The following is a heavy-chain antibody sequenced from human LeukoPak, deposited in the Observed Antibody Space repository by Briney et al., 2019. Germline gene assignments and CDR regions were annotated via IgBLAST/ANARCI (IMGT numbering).Heavy chain of an antibody. J-gene: IGHJ6*03. CDR1: GFTFSGYA. Sequence: GGSLRLSRAASGFTFSGYAMHWVRQAPGKGLEWVAVISYDGSNKYYADSVKGRFTISRDNSKNTLYLQMNSLRAEDTAVYYCAKSVRLDIVVVPAASMDVWGKGTTVTVSS. CDR3: AKSVRLDIVVVPAASMDV. V-gene: IGHV3-30-3*02. CDR2: ISYDGSNK. D-gene: IGHD2-2*03.